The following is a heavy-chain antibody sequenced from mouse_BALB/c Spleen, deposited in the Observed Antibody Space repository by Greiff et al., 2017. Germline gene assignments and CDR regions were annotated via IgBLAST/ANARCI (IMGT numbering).Heavy chain of an antibody. CDR3: AREVDGYSYYFDY. J-gene: IGHJ2*01. D-gene: IGHD2-3*01. V-gene: IGHV2-9*02. Sequence: QVQLKQSGPGLVAPSQSLSITCTVSGFSLTSYGVHWVRQPPGKGLEWLGVIWAGGSTNYNSALMSRLSISKDNSKSQVFLKMNSLQTDDTAMYYCAREVDGYSYYFDYWGQGTTLTVSS. CDR1: GFSLTSYG. CDR2: IWAGGST.